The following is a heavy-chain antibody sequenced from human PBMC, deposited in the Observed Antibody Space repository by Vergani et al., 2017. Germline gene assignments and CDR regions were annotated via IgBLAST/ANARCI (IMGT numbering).Heavy chain of an antibody. V-gene: IGHV4-31*03. D-gene: IGHD3-3*01. CDR2: IYYSGST. Sequence: QVQLQESGPGLVKPSQTLSLTCTVSGGSISSGGYYCSWIRQHPGKGLEWIGYIYYSGSTYYNPSLKSRVTISVDTSKNQFSLKLSSVTAADTAVYYCARAYDFWSGYYEDWGQGTLVTVSS. CDR3: ARAYDFWSGYYED. J-gene: IGHJ4*02. CDR1: GGSISSGGYY.